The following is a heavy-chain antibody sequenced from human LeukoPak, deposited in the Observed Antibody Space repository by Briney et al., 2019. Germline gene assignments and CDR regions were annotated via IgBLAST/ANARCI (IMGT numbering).Heavy chain of an antibody. CDR3: ARGTMTTVTYYFDY. CDR1: GGCISSYY. J-gene: IGHJ4*02. CDR2: IYYSGST. V-gene: IGHV4-59*12. Sequence: SETLSLTCTVSGGCISSYYWSWIRQPPGKGLEWIGYIYYSGSTNYNPSLKSRVTISVDTSKNQFPLKLSSVTAADTAVYYCARGTMTTVTYYFDYWGQGTLVTVSS. D-gene: IGHD4-17*01.